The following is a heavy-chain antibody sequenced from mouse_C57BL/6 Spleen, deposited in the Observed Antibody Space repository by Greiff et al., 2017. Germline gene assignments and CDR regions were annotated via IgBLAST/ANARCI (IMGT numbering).Heavy chain of an antibody. CDR3: ARGDRYYAMDY. CDR2: ISSGSSTI. Sequence: EVKLQESGGGLVKPGGSLKLSCAASGFTFSDYGMHWVRQAPEKGLEWVAYISSGSSTIYYADTVKGGFTISRDNAKNTLFLQMTSLRSYDTAMYYCARGDRYYAMDYWGQGTSVTVSS. CDR1: GFTFSDYG. D-gene: IGHD2-3*01. V-gene: IGHV5-17*01. J-gene: IGHJ4*01.